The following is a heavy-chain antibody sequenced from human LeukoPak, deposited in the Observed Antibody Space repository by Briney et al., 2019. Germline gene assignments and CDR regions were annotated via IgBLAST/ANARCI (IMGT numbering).Heavy chain of an antibody. CDR2: IIPIFGTA. J-gene: IGHJ4*02. CDR1: GGTFSSYA. V-gene: IGHV1-69*06. D-gene: IGHD2-15*01. CDR3: ARLISQAEGPFDY. Sequence: ASVKVSCKASGGTFSSYAISWVRQAPGQGLEWMGGIIPIFGTANYAQKFQGRVTITADKSTSTAYMELSSLRSEDTAVYYCARLISQAEGPFDYWGQGTLVTVSS.